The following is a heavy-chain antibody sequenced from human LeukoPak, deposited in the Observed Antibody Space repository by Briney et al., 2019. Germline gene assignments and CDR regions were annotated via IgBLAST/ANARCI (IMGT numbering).Heavy chain of an antibody. CDR3: ARDDNWGFDY. J-gene: IGHJ4*02. CDR1: GFAFSDYS. D-gene: IGHD7-27*01. Sequence: GGSLRLSCAASGFAFSDYSMNWVRQAPGKGLEWVANTRGSGSGMGSGNYYAGAVKGRFTISSDNAKNSLYLQMNSLRAEDTAFYYCARDDNWGFDYWGQGALVTVSS. CDR2: TRGSGSGM. V-gene: IGHV3-21*05.